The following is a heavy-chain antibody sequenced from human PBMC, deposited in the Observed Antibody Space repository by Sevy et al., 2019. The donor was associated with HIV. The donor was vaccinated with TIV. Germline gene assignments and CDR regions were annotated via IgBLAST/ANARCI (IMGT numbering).Heavy chain of an antibody. J-gene: IGHJ4*02. V-gene: IGHV3-33*01. CDR1: GFSISGYG. Sequence: GGYLRLSCAASGFSISGYGMHWVRQAPGKGLEWVAVIWYDGTNREYADSVKGRFTISRDNSKNTLYLQMNSLRVEDTAVYYCAREDIRVAGIGYYFHSWGQGTLVIVSS. CDR2: IWYDGTNR. D-gene: IGHD6-19*01. CDR3: AREDIRVAGIGYYFHS.